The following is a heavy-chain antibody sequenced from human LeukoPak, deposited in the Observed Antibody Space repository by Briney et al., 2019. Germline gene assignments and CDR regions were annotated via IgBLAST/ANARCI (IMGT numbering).Heavy chain of an antibody. CDR2: ISPYNGNT. CDR3: ARDFGVTMIVVASREFDY. Sequence: ASVKVSCKASGYTFTSYGISWVRQAPGQGLEWMGWISPYNGNTNYAQKLQGRVTMTTDTSTSTAYMELRSLRSDDTAVYYCARDFGVTMIVVASREFDYWGQGTLVTVSS. D-gene: IGHD3-22*01. CDR1: GYTFTSYG. J-gene: IGHJ4*02. V-gene: IGHV1-18*01.